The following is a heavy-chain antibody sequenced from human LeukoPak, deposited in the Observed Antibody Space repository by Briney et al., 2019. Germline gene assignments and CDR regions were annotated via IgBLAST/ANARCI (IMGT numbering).Heavy chain of an antibody. CDR3: ARGDTVIQWNYYDY. D-gene: IGHD2-21*01. CDR1: GFTFSNYA. J-gene: IGHJ4*02. Sequence: PGGSLRLSCAASGFTFSNYAMTWVRQAPGKGLEWVSVIKKTGDITYYADSVKGRFTISRDNSKSTLYLQMNSLRAEDTAVYYCARGDTVIQWNYYDYWGQGTQVTVSS. V-gene: IGHV3-23*05. CDR2: IKKTGDIT.